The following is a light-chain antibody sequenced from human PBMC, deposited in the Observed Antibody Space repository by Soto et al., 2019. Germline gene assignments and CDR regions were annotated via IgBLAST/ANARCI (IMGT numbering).Light chain of an antibody. CDR1: QSISSW. J-gene: IGKJ4*01. V-gene: IGKV1-5*01. Sequence: IEVTGNPLDLSASVGVRITITCRSSQSISSWLAWYQQKPGKAPKLLIYVASTLHSGLPSRFSGRGSGTDFTLTCGLRKPADLVFYYWRVPTRLLVTCARGTKVDIK. CDR2: VAS. CDR3: RVPTRLLVT.